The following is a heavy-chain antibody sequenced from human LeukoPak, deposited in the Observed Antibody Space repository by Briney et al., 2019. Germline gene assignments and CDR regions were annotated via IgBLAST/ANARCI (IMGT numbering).Heavy chain of an antibody. D-gene: IGHD3-22*01. J-gene: IGHJ4*02. CDR2: VYYSGSA. Sequence: SETLSLTCTVSGGSISTYYWSWIRQPPGKGLECIGYVYYSGSANYNPSLKSRVTISVDTSKNQFSLKLSSVTAADTAVYYCARQGKYYDSSGYYYVSDYWGQGTLVTVSS. V-gene: IGHV4-59*08. CDR1: GGSISTYY. CDR3: ARQGKYYDSSGYYYVSDY.